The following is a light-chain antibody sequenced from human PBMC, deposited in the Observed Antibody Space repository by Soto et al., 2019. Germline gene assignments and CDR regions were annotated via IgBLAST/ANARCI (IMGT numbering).Light chain of an antibody. CDR3: QQYGSSPT. CDR1: QSVSSSY. V-gene: IGKV3-20*01. CDR2: GAS. J-gene: IGKJ1*01. Sequence: EIVLTQSPGTLSLSPGERATLSCRASQSVSSSYLAWYQQKPGQAPRLLIYGASSRATGIPDRFSGSGSGTAFTLTISSLEPEDCAVYYCQQYGSSPTFGQGTKVEIK.